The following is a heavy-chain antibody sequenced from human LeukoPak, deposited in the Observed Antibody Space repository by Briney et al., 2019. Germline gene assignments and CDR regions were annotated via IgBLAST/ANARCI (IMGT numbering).Heavy chain of an antibody. CDR1: AYSISSGSY. D-gene: IGHD3-9*01. Sequence: SETLSLTCTVSAYSISSGSYWGWIRQPPGKGLEWIGYIYNSGSTNYNPSLKSRVTISVDTSKNQFSLKLSSVTAADTAVYYCAEGTGYFDPFDYWGQGTLVTVSS. CDR3: AEGTGYFDPFDY. CDR2: IYNSGST. V-gene: IGHV4-61*01. J-gene: IGHJ4*02.